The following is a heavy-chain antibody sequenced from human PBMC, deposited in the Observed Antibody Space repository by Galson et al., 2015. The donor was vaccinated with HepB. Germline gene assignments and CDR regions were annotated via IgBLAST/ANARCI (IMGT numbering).Heavy chain of an antibody. Sequence: SVKVSCKASGYTFTNYAMHWVRQAPGQRLEWMGWINAGNGNTKYSQKFQGRVTITRDTSASIAYMELSSLRSEDTAVYYCASRGRSAAAGMGYWGQGTLVTVSS. CDR3: ASRGRSAAAGMGY. V-gene: IGHV1-3*01. D-gene: IGHD6-13*01. CDR1: GYTFTNYA. J-gene: IGHJ4*02. CDR2: INAGNGNT.